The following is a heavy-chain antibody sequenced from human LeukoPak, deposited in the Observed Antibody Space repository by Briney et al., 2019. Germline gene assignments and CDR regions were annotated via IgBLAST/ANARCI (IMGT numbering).Heavy chain of an antibody. V-gene: IGHV3-48*02. J-gene: IGHJ5*02. D-gene: IGHD3-3*01. CDR1: GFTFSSYN. CDR2: ISSSSSTI. CDR3: ARVHYDFWSGYYANNWFDP. Sequence: PGGSLRLSCAASGFTFSSYNMNWVRQAPGKGLEWVSYISSSSSTIYYADSVKGRFTISRDNAKNSLYLQMNSLRDEDTAVYYCARVHYDFWSGYYANNWFDPWGQGTLVTVSS.